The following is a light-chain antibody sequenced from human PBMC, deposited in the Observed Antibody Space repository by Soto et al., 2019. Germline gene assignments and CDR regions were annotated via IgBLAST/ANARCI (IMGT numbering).Light chain of an antibody. CDR2: GAS. Sequence: EIVMTQSPVTLSVSPGERATLSCRASQSVSSNLAWYQQKPGQAPRLVIYGASTRAYGFSARFSGSGSGTEFTLTISSLQSEDLAVYYCQQYDHWYTFGPGTKLEMK. CDR1: QSVSSN. V-gene: IGKV3-15*01. CDR3: QQYDHWYT. J-gene: IGKJ2*01.